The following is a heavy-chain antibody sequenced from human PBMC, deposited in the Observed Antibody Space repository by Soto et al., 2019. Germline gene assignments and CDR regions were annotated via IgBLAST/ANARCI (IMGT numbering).Heavy chain of an antibody. J-gene: IGHJ4*02. V-gene: IGHV3-9*01. CDR3: AKDKGYQLLSSFDY. CDR2: ISWNSGSI. CDR1: GFTFDDYA. Sequence: ESGGGLVQPGRSLRLSCAASGFTFDDYAMHWVRQAPGKGLEWVSGISWNSGSIGYADSVKGRFTISRDNAKNSLYLQMNSLRAEDTALYYCAKDKGYQLLSSFDYWGQGTLVTVSS. D-gene: IGHD2-2*01.